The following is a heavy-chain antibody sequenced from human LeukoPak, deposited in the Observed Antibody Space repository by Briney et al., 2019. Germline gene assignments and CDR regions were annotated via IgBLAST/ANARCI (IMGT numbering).Heavy chain of an antibody. CDR3: AREAGIAAAGTLDWSDP. D-gene: IGHD6-13*01. CDR1: GGSISSGGYY. Sequence: PSQTLSLTCTVSGGSISSGGYYWSWIRQHPGKGLEWIGYIYYSGSTYYNPSLKSRVTISVDTSKNQFSLKLSSVTAADTAVYYCAREAGIAAAGTLDWSDPWGQGTLVTVSS. J-gene: IGHJ5*02. CDR2: IYYSGST. V-gene: IGHV4-31*03.